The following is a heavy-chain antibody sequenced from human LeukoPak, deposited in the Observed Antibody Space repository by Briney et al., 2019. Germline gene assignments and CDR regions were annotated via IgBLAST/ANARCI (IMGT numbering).Heavy chain of an antibody. CDR1: GGSISSYY. J-gene: IGHJ4*02. CDR3: ARGVTQ. CDR2: IYYTGST. Sequence: ASETLSLTCTVSGGSISSYYWSWIRQPPGKGLEWIGYIYYTGSTSYNPSLQSRLTISIDTSKTQFSLRLTSVTAADTAVYFCARGVTQWGQGTLVTVSS. D-gene: IGHD2-21*02. V-gene: IGHV4-59*01.